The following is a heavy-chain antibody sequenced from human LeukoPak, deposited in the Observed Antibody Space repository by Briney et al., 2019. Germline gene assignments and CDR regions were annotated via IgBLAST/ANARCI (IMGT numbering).Heavy chain of an antibody. Sequence: ASVKVSCKASGGTFSSYAISWVRQAPGQGLEWVGGIIPIFGTANYAQKFQGRVTITADESTSTAYMELSSLRSEDTAVYYCAKDTDYYGSGSYYIFDYWGQGTLVTVSS. CDR3: AKDTDYYGSGSYYIFDY. CDR1: GGTFSSYA. CDR2: IIPIFGTA. D-gene: IGHD3-10*01. J-gene: IGHJ4*02. V-gene: IGHV1-69*13.